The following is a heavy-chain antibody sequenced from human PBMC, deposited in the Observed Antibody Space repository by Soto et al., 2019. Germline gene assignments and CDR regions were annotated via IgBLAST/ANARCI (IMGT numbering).Heavy chain of an antibody. Sequence: ASVKVSCKASGYTFTSYDINWVRQATGQGLEWMGWMNPNSGNTGYAQKFQGRVTMTRNTSISTAYMELRGLRSDDTAVYYCARESSTTWPFDYWGQGTLVTVSS. CDR1: GYTFTSYD. CDR3: ARESSTTWPFDY. D-gene: IGHD2-2*01. J-gene: IGHJ4*02. V-gene: IGHV1-8*01. CDR2: MNPNSGNT.